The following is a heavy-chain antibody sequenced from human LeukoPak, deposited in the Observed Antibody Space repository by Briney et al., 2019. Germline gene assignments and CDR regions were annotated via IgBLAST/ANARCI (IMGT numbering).Heavy chain of an antibody. CDR3: ARLSSRDAAEDY. CDR2: IYYSGST. V-gene: IGHV4-59*08. Sequence: SETLFLTCTVSGGSISSYYWSWIRQPPGKGLEWIGYIYYSGSTNYNPSLKSRVTISVDTSKNQFSLKLSSVTAADTAVYYCARLSSRDAAEDYWGQGTLVTVSS. J-gene: IGHJ4*02. CDR1: GGSISSYY. D-gene: IGHD5-24*01.